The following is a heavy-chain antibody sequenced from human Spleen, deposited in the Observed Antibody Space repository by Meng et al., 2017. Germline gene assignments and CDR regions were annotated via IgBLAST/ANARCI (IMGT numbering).Heavy chain of an antibody. V-gene: IGHV3-21*01. J-gene: IGHJ4*02. CDR1: GFTFSSYS. D-gene: IGHD2-15*01. Sequence: GESLKISCAASGFTFSSYSMNWVRQAPGKGLEWVSSISSTSIYIFYTDSVKGRFTISRDNAKNSLYLQMNSLRAEDTAVYYCARVTGGGWFDDWGQGTPVTVSS. CDR3: ARVTGGGWFDD. CDR2: ISSTSIYI.